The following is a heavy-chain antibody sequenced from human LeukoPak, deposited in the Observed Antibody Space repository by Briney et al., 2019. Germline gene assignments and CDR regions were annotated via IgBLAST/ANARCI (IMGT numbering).Heavy chain of an antibody. Sequence: GGSLRLSCAASGFTFSSYAMSWVRQAPGKGLEWVSAISGSGCSTYYADSVEGRFTISRDNSKNTLYLQMNSLRAEDKAVYYCAKGWSRQQLVQDYWGQGTLVTVSS. J-gene: IGHJ4*02. CDR1: GFTFSSYA. CDR3: AKGWSRQQLVQDY. D-gene: IGHD6-13*01. V-gene: IGHV3-23*01. CDR2: ISGSGCST.